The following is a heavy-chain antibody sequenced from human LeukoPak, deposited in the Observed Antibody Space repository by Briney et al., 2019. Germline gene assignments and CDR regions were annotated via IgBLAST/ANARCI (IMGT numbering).Heavy chain of an antibody. D-gene: IGHD3-22*01. J-gene: IGHJ4*02. V-gene: IGHV4-34*01. CDR1: GGSFSGYY. Sequence: PSETLSLTCAVYGGSFSGYYWSWIRQPPGKGLQWIGEINHSGSTNYNPSLNNRLTISVDTSKNQFSLKLSSVTAADTAVYYCARAGDYYDLSYWGQGTLVTVSS. CDR3: ARAGDYYDLSY. CDR2: INHSGST.